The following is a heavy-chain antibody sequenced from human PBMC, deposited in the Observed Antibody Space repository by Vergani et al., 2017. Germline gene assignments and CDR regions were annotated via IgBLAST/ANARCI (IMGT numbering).Heavy chain of an antibody. V-gene: IGHV3-23*01. J-gene: IGHJ6*02. CDR3: AKGGIQLWLRGGYYYYYYGMDV. D-gene: IGHD5-18*01. Sequence: EVQLLESGGGLVQPGGSLRLSCAASGFTFSSYGMSWVRQAPGKGLEWVSAFSGSGGGSYYADSVKGRFTISRDNSKNTLYLQMNSLRAEDTAVYYCAKGGIQLWLRGGYYYYYYGMDVWGQGTTVTVSS. CDR1: GFTFSSYG. CDR2: FSGSGGGS.